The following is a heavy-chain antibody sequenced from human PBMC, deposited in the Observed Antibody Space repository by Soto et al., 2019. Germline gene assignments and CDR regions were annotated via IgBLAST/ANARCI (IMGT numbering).Heavy chain of an antibody. D-gene: IGHD1-20*01. CDR1: GFSFSDYT. J-gene: IGHJ5*02. CDR3: AKDSGCVNNACAYDP. CDR2: INRGSDYI. V-gene: IGHV3-21*01. Sequence: EVHLVESGGGLVKPGGSLRLTCAGSGFSFSDYTMNWVRQAPGKGLEWVSSINRGSDYIFYADTVKGRFTISRDNARNSLYLQMSSLRAEDTAVYYCAKDSGCVNNACAYDPWGQGTLVSVSS.